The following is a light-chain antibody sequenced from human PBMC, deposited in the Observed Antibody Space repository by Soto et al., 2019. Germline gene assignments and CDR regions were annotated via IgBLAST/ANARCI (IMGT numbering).Light chain of an antibody. CDR2: GES. V-gene: IGKV3-20*01. CDR1: QSVSSSY. Sequence: EIVLTQSPGTLPLSPGERATLSCSASQSVSSSYLAWYQQKPGQAPRLLIYGESSRATGIPDRFIGSGSGTDFTLTISRLEPEDFAVYYCQQYGSSPWTFGQGTKVEIK. CDR3: QQYGSSPWT. J-gene: IGKJ1*01.